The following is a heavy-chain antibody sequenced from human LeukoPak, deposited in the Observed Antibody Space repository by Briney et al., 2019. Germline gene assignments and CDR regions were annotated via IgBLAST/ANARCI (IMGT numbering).Heavy chain of an antibody. CDR2: INHSGST. D-gene: IGHD2-8*02. Sequence: SSETLSLTCAVYGGSFSGYYWSWIRQPPGKGLEWIGEINHSGSTNYNPSLKSRVTTSVDTSKNQFSLKLTSVTAAGSAVYYCARTNTVFYYSDFWGQGTLVSVSS. J-gene: IGHJ4*02. CDR1: GGSFSGYY. V-gene: IGHV4-34*01. CDR3: ARTNTVFYYSDF.